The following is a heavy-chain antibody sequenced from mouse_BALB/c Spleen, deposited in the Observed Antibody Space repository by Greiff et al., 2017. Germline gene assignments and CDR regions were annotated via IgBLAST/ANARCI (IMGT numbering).Heavy chain of an antibody. D-gene: IGHD2-14*01. CDR3: ARGEAYYRYDVSIDY. CDR1: GFSLTSYG. J-gene: IGHJ4*01. CDR2: IWSGGST. Sequence: QVQLKQSGPGLVQPSQSLSITCTVSGFSLTSYGVHWVRQSPGKGLEWLGVIWSGGSTDYNAAFISRLSISKDNSKSQVFFKMNSLQANDTAIYYCARGEAYYRYDVSIDYWGQGTSVTVSS. V-gene: IGHV2-2*02.